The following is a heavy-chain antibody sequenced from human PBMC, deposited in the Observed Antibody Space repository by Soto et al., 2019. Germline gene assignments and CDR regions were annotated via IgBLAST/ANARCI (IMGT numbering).Heavy chain of an antibody. CDR1: GYSISSGYY. D-gene: IGHD2-21*01. CDR2: IYVTGAV. V-gene: IGHV4-31*11. J-gene: IGHJ5*02. Sequence: PSETLSLTCAVSGYSISSGYYWSWIRQVPGKGLEWIGHIYVTGAVDYNPSLRDRITISQDTSERQLSLNLRLVTAADTAVYYCARLRIATNNYKWFDPWGQGTLVTVSS. CDR3: ARLRIATNNYKWFDP.